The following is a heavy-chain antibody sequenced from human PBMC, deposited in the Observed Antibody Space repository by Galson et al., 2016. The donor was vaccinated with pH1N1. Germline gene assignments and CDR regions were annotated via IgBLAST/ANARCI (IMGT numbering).Heavy chain of an antibody. V-gene: IGHV3-7*01. CDR1: GFTFSSYW. J-gene: IGHJ5*02. D-gene: IGHD2-15*01. CDR3: ARALGGGSCA. CDR2: IKQDGSEK. Sequence: SLRLSCAASGFTFSSYWMHWVRQAPGKGLEWVANIKQDGSEKYYVDSVKGRFSISRDNAKNSLYLQMNSLIDEDTAVYYCARALGGGSCAWGQGTLVTVSS.